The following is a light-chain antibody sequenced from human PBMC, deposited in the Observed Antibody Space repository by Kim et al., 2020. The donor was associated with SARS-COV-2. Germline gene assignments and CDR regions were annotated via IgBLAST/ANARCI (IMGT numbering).Light chain of an antibody. V-gene: IGKV1-39*01. CDR3: QQSYTTPRT. J-gene: IGKJ1*01. Sequence: DIQMTQSPSSLSASVGDRVTITCRASQSISSYLNWYQQQPGKAPNLLIYAASSLQGGVPSRFSGSGSGTDFTLTILSLQPEDFATYYCQQSYTTPRTFGQGTKVDIK. CDR1: QSISSY. CDR2: AAS.